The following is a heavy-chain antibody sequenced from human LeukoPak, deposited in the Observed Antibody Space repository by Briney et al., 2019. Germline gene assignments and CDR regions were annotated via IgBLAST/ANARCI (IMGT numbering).Heavy chain of an antibody. CDR3: TTEWFGELSFDY. D-gene: IGHD3-10*01. CDR1: GFTVSSHY. CDR2: IKSKTDGGTT. Sequence: PGGSLRLSCAASGFTVSSHYMSWDRQAPGKGLEWVGRIKSKTDGGTTDYAAPVKGRFTISRDDSKNTLYLQMNSLKTEDTAVYYCTTEWFGELSFDYWGQGTPVTVSS. V-gene: IGHV3-15*01. J-gene: IGHJ4*02.